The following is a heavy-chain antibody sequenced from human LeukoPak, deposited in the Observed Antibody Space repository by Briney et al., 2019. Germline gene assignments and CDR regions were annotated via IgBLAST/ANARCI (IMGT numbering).Heavy chain of an antibody. CDR2: IYHNGNT. D-gene: IGHD6-13*01. CDR1: GYSISSGYY. J-gene: IGHJ4*02. V-gene: IGHV4-38-2*01. CDR3: AGYSSSWPNGFDY. Sequence: SETLSLTCAVSGYSISSGYYWGWIRQPPRKGLEWIGSIYHNGNTYYNPSLKSRVTISVDTSKNEFSLKLSSVTAADTAVYYCAGYSSSWPNGFDYWGQGTLVTVSS.